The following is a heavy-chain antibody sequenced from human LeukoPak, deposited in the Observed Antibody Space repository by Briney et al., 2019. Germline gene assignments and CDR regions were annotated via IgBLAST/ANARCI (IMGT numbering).Heavy chain of an antibody. CDR2: INNDGSRT. CDR3: AKDLVSGSGFYYFDY. V-gene: IGHV3-74*01. J-gene: IGHJ4*02. CDR1: EFTFSKYW. D-gene: IGHD6-19*01. Sequence: PGGSLRLSCVASEFTFSKYWMHWVRQARGKGLVSVSRINNDGSRTTYADSVKGRFTISRDNAKNTVYLQMNSLRAEDTAVYYCAKDLVSGSGFYYFDYWGQGTLVTVSS.